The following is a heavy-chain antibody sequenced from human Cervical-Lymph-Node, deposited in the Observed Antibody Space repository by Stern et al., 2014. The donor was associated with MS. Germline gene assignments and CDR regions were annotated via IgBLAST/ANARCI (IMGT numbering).Heavy chain of an antibody. CDR3: ARDPGIAAAGYGMDV. Sequence: QVQLQESGPGLVKPSETLSLTCTVSGGSISSYYWSWIRQTPGKGLEWIGYIYYSGSTNYNPSLKSRSTISADTSKNHFTLTLIAVTAADTAVYYCARDPGIAAAGYGMDVWGQGTTVTVSS. V-gene: IGHV4-59*01. CDR2: IYYSGST. J-gene: IGHJ6*02. CDR1: GGSISSYY. D-gene: IGHD6-13*01.